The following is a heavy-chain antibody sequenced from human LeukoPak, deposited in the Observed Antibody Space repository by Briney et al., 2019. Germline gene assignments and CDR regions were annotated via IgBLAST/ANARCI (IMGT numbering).Heavy chain of an antibody. Sequence: GASVKVSCKASGYTFTGYYMHWVRQAPGQGLEWMGWINPNSGGTNYAQKFQGRVTMTRDTSISTAYMELSRLRSDDTAVYYCVRGGDGNRRDFDYWGQGTLVTVSS. CDR3: VRGGDGNRRDFDY. D-gene: IGHD5-24*01. CDR2: INPNSGGT. J-gene: IGHJ4*02. CDR1: GYTFTGYY. V-gene: IGHV1-2*02.